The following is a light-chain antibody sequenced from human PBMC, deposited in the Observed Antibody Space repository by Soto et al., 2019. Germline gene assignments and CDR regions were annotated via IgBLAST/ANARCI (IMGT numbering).Light chain of an antibody. CDR3: QQYDSFSVT. Sequence: DIQMTQSPSTLSASVGDTVTITCRASQRMSGWLAWHQHKPGKAPKLLIYDVSALKRGVPTRFSGSGSGTEFTVTFSSLQLYDFATYYCQQYDSFSVTFGQGTKVEIK. J-gene: IGKJ1*01. CDR2: DVS. V-gene: IGKV1-5*01. CDR1: QRMSGW.